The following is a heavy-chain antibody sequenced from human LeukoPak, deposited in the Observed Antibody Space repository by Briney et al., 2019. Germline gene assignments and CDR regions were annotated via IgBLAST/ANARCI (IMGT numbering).Heavy chain of an antibody. V-gene: IGHV4-61*02. D-gene: IGHD3-10*02. CDR1: GYSISSGYF. J-gene: IGHJ6*03. CDR2: IYTSGST. Sequence: SETLSLTCSVSGYSISSGYFWSWIRQSAGKGLEWIGRIYTSGSTNYNPSLKSRVTISVDSTKNQFSLKLYSVTAADTAVYYCAGVRYYQYMDVWGKGTTVTVSS. CDR3: AGVRYYQYMDV.